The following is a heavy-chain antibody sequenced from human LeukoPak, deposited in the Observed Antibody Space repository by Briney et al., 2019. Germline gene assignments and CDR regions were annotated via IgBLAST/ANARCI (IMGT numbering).Heavy chain of an antibody. CDR3: ARGRVNAFDI. J-gene: IGHJ3*02. CDR2: IKQDGSEK. CDR1: GFTFCSYW. Sequence: TGGSLRLSCAASGFTFCSYWMGWVRQAPGKGLEWVANIKQDGSEKYYVNAVKGRFTISRDNAKNSLYLQMNSLRAEDTAVYYCARGRVNAFDIWGQGTMVTVSS. D-gene: IGHD2-8*01. V-gene: IGHV3-7*01.